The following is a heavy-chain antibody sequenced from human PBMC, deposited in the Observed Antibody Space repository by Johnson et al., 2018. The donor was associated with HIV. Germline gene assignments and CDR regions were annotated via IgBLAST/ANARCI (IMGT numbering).Heavy chain of an antibody. D-gene: IGHD5-18*01. V-gene: IGHV3-66*01. J-gene: IGHJ3*02. CDR2: IYSGGST. Sequence: MLLVESGGGVVQPGRSLRLACAASAFTFSNYMNWVRQAPGKGLEWVSVIYSGGSTYHADSVKGRFIISRDNSKSTLYLQMNSLRAEDTAVYYCARAYTYGAFDIWGQGTTVTISS. CDR1: AFTFSNY. CDR3: ARAYTYGAFDI.